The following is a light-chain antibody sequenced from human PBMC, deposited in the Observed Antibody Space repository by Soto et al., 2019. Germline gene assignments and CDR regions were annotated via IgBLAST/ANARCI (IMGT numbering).Light chain of an antibody. CDR3: QQYNQWPPYT. Sequence: EIVLTQSPGTLSLSPGERATLSCRASQSVSSTYLTWYQQKPGQAPRLLIYDASSRATGIPDRFSGSGSGADFTLTINRLEPEDFAVYYCQQYNQWPPYTFGQGTNVEIK. CDR2: DAS. J-gene: IGKJ2*01. CDR1: QSVSSTY. V-gene: IGKV3D-20*02.